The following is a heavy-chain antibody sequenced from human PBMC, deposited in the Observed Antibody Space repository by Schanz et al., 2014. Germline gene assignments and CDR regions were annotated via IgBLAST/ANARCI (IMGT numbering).Heavy chain of an antibody. D-gene: IGHD3-22*01. V-gene: IGHV3-74*01. CDR2: IDGEGTDT. Sequence: EVQLVESGGGLVKPGGSLRLSCAVSGFTFNIYSMNWVRQAPGKGLEWVSRIDGEGTDTRYADSVKGRFTISRDNARNMVFLQMSSLRADDTAVYYCVRDERISSGVWFDPWGQGTLVTVSS. CDR1: GFTFNIYS. J-gene: IGHJ5*02. CDR3: VRDERISSGVWFDP.